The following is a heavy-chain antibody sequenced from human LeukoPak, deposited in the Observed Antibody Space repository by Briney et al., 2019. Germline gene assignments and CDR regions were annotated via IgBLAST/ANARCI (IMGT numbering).Heavy chain of an antibody. J-gene: IGHJ4*02. Sequence: GGSLELSCTASGFIFGDYAMSWVRQAPEKGLEWVAFIRSTAYGATTEYAASVKDRFTISRDDSKRIAYLQMNSLKTDDTAVYYCTRGVYQLLYFDYWGQGALVTVSS. CDR1: GFIFGDYA. CDR3: TRGVYQLLYFDY. CDR2: IRSTAYGATT. D-gene: IGHD6-13*01. V-gene: IGHV3-49*04.